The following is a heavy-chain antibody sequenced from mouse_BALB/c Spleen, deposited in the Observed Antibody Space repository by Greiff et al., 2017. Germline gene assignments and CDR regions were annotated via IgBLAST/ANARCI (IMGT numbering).Heavy chain of an antibody. Sequence: VQLQQSGPGLVQPSQRLSITCTVSGFSLTSYGVHWVRQSPGKGLAWLGVIWSGGSTDYNAAFISRLSISKDNSKSQVFFKMNSLQANDTAIYYCATPYGNYAWCAYWGQGTLVTVSA. CDR2: IWSGGST. CDR3: ATPYGNYAWCAY. J-gene: IGHJ3*01. V-gene: IGHV2-2*02. CDR1: GFSLTSYG. D-gene: IGHD2-1*01.